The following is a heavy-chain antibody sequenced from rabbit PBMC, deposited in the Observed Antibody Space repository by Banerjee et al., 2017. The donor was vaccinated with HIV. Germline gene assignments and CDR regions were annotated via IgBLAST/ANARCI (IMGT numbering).Heavy chain of an antibody. CDR1: GIDFTKYY. J-gene: IGHJ3*01. D-gene: IGHD4-1*01. V-gene: IGHV1S7*01. CDR3: ARAIVPWLGLTRLDL. Sequence: QLTETGGGLVQAGESLKLSCKASGIDFTKYYITWVRQAPGKGLEWIGIIYAAKGSTYYASWVNGRFTISSDNAQSTVDLKMTSLTAADTATYFCARAIVPWLGLTRLDLWGPGTLVTVS. CDR2: IYAAKGST.